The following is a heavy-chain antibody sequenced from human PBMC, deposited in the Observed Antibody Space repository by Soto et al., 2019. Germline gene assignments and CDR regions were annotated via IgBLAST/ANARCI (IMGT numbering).Heavy chain of an antibody. V-gene: IGHV2-70*01. CDR1: GFSLSTSGMC. Sequence: SGPTLVNPTQTLTLTCTFSGFSLSTSGMCVSWIRQPPGKALEWLALIDWDDDKYYSTSLKTRLTISKDTSKNQVVLTMTNMDPVDTATYYCARSPVEYYYGSGSYYRNDWFDPWGQGTLVTVSS. J-gene: IGHJ5*02. CDR3: ARSPVEYYYGSGSYYRNDWFDP. CDR2: IDWDDDK. D-gene: IGHD3-10*01.